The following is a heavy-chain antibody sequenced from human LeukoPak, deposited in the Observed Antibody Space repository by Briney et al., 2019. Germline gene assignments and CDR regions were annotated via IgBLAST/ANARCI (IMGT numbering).Heavy chain of an antibody. Sequence: GGSLRLSCAASGFTFSSFSMNWVRQAPGKGLGWVSSISSSSGYIYYADSVKGRFTISRDNPKNSLFLQMNSLRAEDTAVYYCARGRGGGAVVPAAPWGQGTLVTVSS. J-gene: IGHJ5*02. CDR3: ARGRGGGAVVPAAP. CDR2: ISSSSGYI. V-gene: IGHV3-21*01. D-gene: IGHD2-2*01. CDR1: GFTFSSFS.